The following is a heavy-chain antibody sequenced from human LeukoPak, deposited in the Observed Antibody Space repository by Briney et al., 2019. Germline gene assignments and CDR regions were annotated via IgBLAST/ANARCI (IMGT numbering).Heavy chain of an antibody. D-gene: IGHD2-15*01. J-gene: IGHJ4*02. V-gene: IGHV5-51*01. CDR2: IYPGDSDT. CDR3: ARLSGRVVCSAGSCYIDS. Sequence: GESLKISCKGSGYRFTSDWIGWVRQMPGKGLEWMGIIYPGDSDTRYSPSFQGQVTISADKSVNTAYLQWSSLKASDTAMYYCARLSGRVVCSAGSCYIDSWGQGTLVTVSS. CDR1: GYRFTSDW.